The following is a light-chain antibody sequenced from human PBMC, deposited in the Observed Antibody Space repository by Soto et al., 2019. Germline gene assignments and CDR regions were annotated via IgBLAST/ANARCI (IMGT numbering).Light chain of an antibody. CDR2: AAS. CDR3: QQSYSTWVN. Sequence: DIQMTQSPSSLSASVGDRVTITCRASTFISSYLNWYQQKPGKAPKLMIYAASSLQRGVPSRFSGSGSGTDFTLTISSLQPEDFATYYCQQSYSTWVNFGGGTKVEI. J-gene: IGKJ4*01. V-gene: IGKV1-39*01. CDR1: TFISSY.